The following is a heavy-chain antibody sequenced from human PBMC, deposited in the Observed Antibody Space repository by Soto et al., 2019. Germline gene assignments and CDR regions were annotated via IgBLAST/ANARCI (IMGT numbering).Heavy chain of an antibody. D-gene: IGHD3-22*01. V-gene: IGHV3-11*06. Sequence: QVHLVESGGGLVKPGGSLRLSCAASGFTFSDYYMNWIRQAPGKGLEWVSYISTGSTNTIYADSEKGRFTISRDNAKNSLYLQMNSLRAEDTAVYYCARTQGGMITSYYGMDVWGQGTTVTVSS. CDR1: GFTFSDYY. CDR3: ARTQGGMITSYYGMDV. J-gene: IGHJ6*02. CDR2: ISTGSTNT.